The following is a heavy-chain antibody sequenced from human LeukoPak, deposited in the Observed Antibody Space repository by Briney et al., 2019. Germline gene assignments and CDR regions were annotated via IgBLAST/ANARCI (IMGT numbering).Heavy chain of an antibody. V-gene: IGHV3-23*01. CDR3: ARGQGGYDRIDY. Sequence: PGGSLRLSCAASGFTFSSYAMSWVRQAPGKGLAWVSTISGGSGSTYCADSVKGRFTISRDNSKNTLYLQMNSLRDEDTAVYYCARGQGGYDRIDYWGQGTLVTVSS. CDR1: GFTFSSYA. CDR2: ISGGSGST. J-gene: IGHJ4*02. D-gene: IGHD5-12*01.